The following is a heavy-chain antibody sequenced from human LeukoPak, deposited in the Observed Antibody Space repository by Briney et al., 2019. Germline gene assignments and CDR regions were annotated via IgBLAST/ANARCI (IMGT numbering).Heavy chain of an antibody. J-gene: IGHJ4*02. CDR1: GFTFTNDF. V-gene: IGHV3-7*01. CDR3: ARIHSSNWRDSYYFDY. CDR2: MKVDGTDI. D-gene: IGHD6-13*01. Sequence: GGSLRLSCAASGFTFTNDFMTWVRQAPGKGLEWVANMKVDGTDIHYVDSVKGRFTISSDNAKNSLYLQMNSLRAEDTAVYYCARIHSSNWRDSYYFDYWGQGTLVTVSS.